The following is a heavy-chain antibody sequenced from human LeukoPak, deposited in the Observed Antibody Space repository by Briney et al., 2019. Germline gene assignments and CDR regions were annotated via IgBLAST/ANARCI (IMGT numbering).Heavy chain of an antibody. Sequence: SETLSLTCTVSGGSISSYYWSWIRQPPGKGLEWIGYIYYSGSTNYNPSLKSRVTMSVDTSKNQFSLKLSSVTAADTAVYYCARDRYSSGWYPFDYWGQGALVTVSS. V-gene: IGHV4-59*01. J-gene: IGHJ4*02. CDR1: GGSISSYY. CDR3: ARDRYSSGWYPFDY. CDR2: IYYSGST. D-gene: IGHD6-19*01.